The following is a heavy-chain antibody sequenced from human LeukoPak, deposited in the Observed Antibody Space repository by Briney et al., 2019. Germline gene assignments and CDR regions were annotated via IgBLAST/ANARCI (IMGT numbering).Heavy chain of an antibody. CDR3: ARPVGYYYDSSGYSYFDY. CDR2: IYPGDSDT. V-gene: IGHV5-51*01. Sequence: GEPLKISCKGSGYSFTSYWIGWVRQMPGKGLEWMGIIYPGDSDTRYSPSFQGQVTISADKSISTAYLQWSSLKASDTAMYYCARPVGYYYDSSGYSYFDYWGQGTLVTVSS. D-gene: IGHD3-22*01. CDR1: GYSFTSYW. J-gene: IGHJ4*02.